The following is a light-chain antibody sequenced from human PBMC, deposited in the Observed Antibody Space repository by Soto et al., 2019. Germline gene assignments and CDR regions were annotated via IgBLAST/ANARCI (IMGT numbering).Light chain of an antibody. J-gene: IGLJ3*02. CDR3: CSYAGSSTYWV. Sequence: QSALTQPASVSGSPGRSITISCTGTSSDVGSYNLVSWYQQHPGKAPKFMIYEVSKRPSGVSNRFSGSKSGNTASLTISGLQAEDEADYYCCSYAGSSTYWVFGGGTKLTVL. CDR1: SSDVGSYNL. CDR2: EVS. V-gene: IGLV2-23*02.